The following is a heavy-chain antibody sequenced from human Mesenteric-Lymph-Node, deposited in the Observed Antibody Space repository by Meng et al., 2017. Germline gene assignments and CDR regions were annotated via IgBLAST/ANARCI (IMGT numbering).Heavy chain of an antibody. CDR1: GFTFSSYW. J-gene: IGHJ4*02. D-gene: IGHD3-22*01. Sequence: GESLKISCAASGFTFSSYWMNWVRQAPGKGLEWSSGITYGGGGTYYADSVKGRFTISRDNSQNTLYLQMNSLRAEDTSVYYCAKGGRKSAYSDLDYWGRGTLVTVSS. CDR2: ITYGGGGT. V-gene: IGHV3-23*01. CDR3: AKGGRKSAYSDLDY.